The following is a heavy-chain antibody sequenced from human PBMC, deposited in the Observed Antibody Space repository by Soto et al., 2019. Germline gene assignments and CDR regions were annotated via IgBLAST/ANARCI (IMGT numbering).Heavy chain of an antibody. V-gene: IGHV3-23*01. J-gene: IGHJ4*02. CDR1: GCSFRSYS. CDR2: ISIVGTSNGVT. Sequence: EVQLLQSGGGLVQPGGSLRLSCAASGCSFRSYSMTWVRQAPGKGLEWLSSISIVGTSNGVTSYAASVKGRFTISRDNAKNTLYLQMYRLSADDTADYYCARGQGPWSYSGSFYYWGQGTLVTVSS. D-gene: IGHD3-10*01. CDR3: ARGQGPWSYSGSFYY.